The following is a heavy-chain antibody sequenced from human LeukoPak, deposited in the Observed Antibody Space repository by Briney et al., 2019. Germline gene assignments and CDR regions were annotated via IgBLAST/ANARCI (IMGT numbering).Heavy chain of an antibody. V-gene: IGHV4-30-4*08. CDR1: GFTFSSYEMN. Sequence: LRLSCAASGFTFSSYEMNWVRQPPGKGLEWIGYIYYSGSTYYNPSLKSRVTISVDTSKNQFSLKLSSVTAADTAVYYCARGQVDSSGYYLDAFDIWGQGTMVTVSS. CDR3: ARGQVDSSGYYLDAFDI. CDR2: IYYSGST. J-gene: IGHJ3*02. D-gene: IGHD3-22*01.